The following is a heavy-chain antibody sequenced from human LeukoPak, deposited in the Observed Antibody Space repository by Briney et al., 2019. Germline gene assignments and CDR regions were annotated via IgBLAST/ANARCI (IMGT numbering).Heavy chain of an antibody. CDR2: IFYDGSNK. V-gene: IGHV3-30*04. CDR1: GFTFTNYA. D-gene: IGHD4-23*01. CDR3: AKDREDYGGEFTFDY. Sequence: PGGSLRLSCAASGFTFTNYALHWVRQAPGKGLEWVAVIFYDGSNKYYADSVKGRFTISRDNSKDTLYLQMNSLRAEDTAVYYCAKDREDYGGEFTFDYWGQGTLVTVSS. J-gene: IGHJ4*02.